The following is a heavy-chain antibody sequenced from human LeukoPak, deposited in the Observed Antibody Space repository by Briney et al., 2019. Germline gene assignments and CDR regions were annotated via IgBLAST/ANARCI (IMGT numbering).Heavy chain of an antibody. CDR1: GYTFTDYF. V-gene: IGHV1-2*02. Sequence: ASVKVSCKASGYTFTDYFMHWVRQAPGQGLEWMGWINPNSGGTNYAQKFQGRVTMTRDTSISTAYMELSSLRSDDTAVYYCARGPGTSYTNWFDPWGQGTLVTVSS. D-gene: IGHD2-2*01. J-gene: IGHJ5*02. CDR3: ARGPGTSYTNWFDP. CDR2: INPNSGGT.